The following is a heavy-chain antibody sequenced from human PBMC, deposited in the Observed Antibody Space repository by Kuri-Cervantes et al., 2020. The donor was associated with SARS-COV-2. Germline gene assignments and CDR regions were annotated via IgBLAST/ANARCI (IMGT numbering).Heavy chain of an antibody. J-gene: IGHJ4*02. CDR3: AHTSSLVIQYYFDY. D-gene: IGHD3-22*01. CDR1: GFSLSTSGMC. Sequence: SGPTLVKPTQTLTLTRTFSGFSLSTSGMCVSWIRQPPGKALEWLALIDWDDDKYYSTSLKTRLTISKDTSKNQVVLTMTNMDPVDTATYYCAHTSSLVIQYYFDYWGQGTLVTVSS. V-gene: IGHV2-70*12. CDR2: IDWDDDK.